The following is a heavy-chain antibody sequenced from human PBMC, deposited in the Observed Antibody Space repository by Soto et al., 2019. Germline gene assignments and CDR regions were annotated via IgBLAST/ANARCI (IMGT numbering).Heavy chain of an antibody. J-gene: IGHJ4*02. CDR3: ARGLGVFYGQDY. V-gene: IGHV3-74*01. Sequence: GGSLRLSCAASGFTFSDYWMHWVRQAPGKGLVWVSRIKGDGSSTSNADSVEGRFTISRDNAKNTLYLQMNSLRAEDTAVYYCARGLGVFYGQDYWGQGTLVTVSS. CDR1: GFTFSDYW. D-gene: IGHD3-16*01. CDR2: IKGDGSST.